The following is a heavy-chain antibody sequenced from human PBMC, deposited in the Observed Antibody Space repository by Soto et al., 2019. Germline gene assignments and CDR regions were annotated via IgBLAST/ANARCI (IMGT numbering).Heavy chain of an antibody. Sequence: PSETLSLTCTVSGGSISSYYWSWIRQPPGKGLEWIGYIYYSGSTNYNPSLKSRVTISVDTSKNQFSLKLSSVTASDTAVYYCARVAVQRNWFDPWGQGTLVTVSS. V-gene: IGHV4-59*01. CDR1: GGSISSYY. CDR3: ARVAVQRNWFDP. J-gene: IGHJ5*02. CDR2: IYYSGST. D-gene: IGHD6-25*01.